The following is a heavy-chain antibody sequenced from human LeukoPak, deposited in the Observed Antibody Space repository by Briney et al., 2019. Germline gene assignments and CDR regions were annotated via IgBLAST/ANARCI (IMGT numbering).Heavy chain of an antibody. CDR3: AKDGSSSPELFDY. D-gene: IGHD6-6*01. Sequence: PGGSLRLSCAASGFTFSSYSMNWVRQAPGKGLEWPSATSGSGGSTYYADSVKGRFTISRDNSKNTLYLHMNSLRAEDTAVYYCAKDGSSSPELFDYWGQGTLVTVSS. J-gene: IGHJ4*02. CDR2: TSGSGGST. CDR1: GFTFSSYS. V-gene: IGHV3-23*01.